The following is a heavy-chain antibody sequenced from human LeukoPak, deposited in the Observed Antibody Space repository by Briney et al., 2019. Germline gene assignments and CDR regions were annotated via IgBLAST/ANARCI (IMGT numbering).Heavy chain of an antibody. D-gene: IGHD3-22*01. J-gene: IGHJ4*02. CDR1: GGSISSGGYS. V-gene: IGHV4-30-2*01. CDR2: IYHSGST. CDR3: ARARYYDSSGYHFDY. Sequence: SETLSLTCGVSGGSISSGGYSWSWIRQPPGKGLEWIGYIYHSGSTYYNPSLKSRVTISVDRSKNQFSLKLSSVTAADTAVYYCARARYYDSSGYHFDYWGQGTLVTVSS.